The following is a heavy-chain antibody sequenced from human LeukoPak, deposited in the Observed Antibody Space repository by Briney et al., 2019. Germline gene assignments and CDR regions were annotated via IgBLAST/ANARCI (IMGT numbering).Heavy chain of an antibody. CDR1: GGSISSXSYY. J-gene: IGHJ4*01. Sequence: SETLPLTCTVSGGSISSXSYYWAWIRQSXXXXXXXIASISYSVTTYYNPSLKSRVTISIDTSKNQFSLKLSSVTAADTAVYYCARHLRGATIYYEYWGQGTLVTVSS. CDR2: ISYSVTT. V-gene: IGHV4-39*01. CDR3: ARHLRGATIYYEY. D-gene: IGHD1-26*01.